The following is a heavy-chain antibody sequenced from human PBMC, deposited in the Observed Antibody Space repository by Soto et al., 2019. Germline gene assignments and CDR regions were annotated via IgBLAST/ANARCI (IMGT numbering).Heavy chain of an antibody. CDR2: IYYSGST. CDR3: AREYSSAPDY. D-gene: IGHD6-25*01. Sequence: QLQLQESGPGLVKPSETLSLTCTVSGGSISSSSYYWGWIRQPPGKGLEWIGSIYYSGSTFYSPSVRSRVTMSVDTSKHQFSLRVSSGTAADTAVYYCAREYSSAPDYWGQGTLVTVSS. V-gene: IGHV4-39*02. J-gene: IGHJ4*02. CDR1: GGSISSSSYY.